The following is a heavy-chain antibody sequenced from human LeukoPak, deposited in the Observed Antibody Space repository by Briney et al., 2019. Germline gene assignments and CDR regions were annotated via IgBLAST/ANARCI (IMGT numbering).Heavy chain of an antibody. J-gene: IGHJ4*02. CDR2: INQDGSTQ. CDR3: SRRLDY. Sequence: PGGSLRLSCSASGFPFSGYWMYWVRQAPGKGMEWVANINQDGSTQYYAASVKGRFTISRDNAKSSLYLQMNILRAEDTAVYCCSRRLDYLGQGALVTVSS. V-gene: IGHV3-7*01. CDR1: GFPFSGYW.